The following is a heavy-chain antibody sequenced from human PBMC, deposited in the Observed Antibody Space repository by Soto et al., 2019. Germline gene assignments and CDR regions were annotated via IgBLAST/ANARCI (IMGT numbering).Heavy chain of an antibody. V-gene: IGHV3-23*01. D-gene: IGHD2-2*01. CDR2: ISGSGGST. J-gene: IGHJ4*02. CDR3: AKDPPRDIVVVPAAIDSY. Sequence: EVQLLESGGGLVQPGGSLRLSCAASGFTFSSYAMSWVRQAPGKGLEWVSAISGSGGSTYYADSVKGRFTISRDNSKNTLYLKMNSLRAEDTAVYYCAKDPPRDIVVVPAAIDSYWGQGTLVTVSS. CDR1: GFTFSSYA.